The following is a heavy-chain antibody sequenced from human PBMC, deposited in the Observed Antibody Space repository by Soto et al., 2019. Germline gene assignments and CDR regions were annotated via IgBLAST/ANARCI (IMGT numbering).Heavy chain of an antibody. D-gene: IGHD2-21*02. CDR1: GYTFTDYY. Sequence: ASVKVSCKASGYTFTDYYLHWVRQAPGQGLEWMGWINSKNGDTTYAQGFQDRVTMTRDTAISTAYMELTSLRSDDTAVYYCARWESGDWYLGIWGQGTLVTVSS. CDR3: ARWESGDWYLGI. J-gene: IGHJ4*02. V-gene: IGHV1-2*02. CDR2: INSKNGDT.